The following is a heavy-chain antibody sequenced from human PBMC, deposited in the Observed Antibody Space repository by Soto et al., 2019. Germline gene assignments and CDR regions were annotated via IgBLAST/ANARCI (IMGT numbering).Heavy chain of an antibody. CDR2: IYYSGST. CDR3: ARSGGGYDFWSGVKNGMDV. V-gene: IGHV4-31*03. D-gene: IGHD3-3*01. Sequence: QVQLQESGPGLVKPSQTLSLTCTVSGGSISSGGYYWSWIRQHPGKGLEWIGYIYYSGSTYYNPCLKSRVTISVDTSKNQFSLKLSSVTAADTAVYYCARSGGGYDFWSGVKNGMDVWGQGTTVTVSS. J-gene: IGHJ6*02. CDR1: GGSISSGGYY.